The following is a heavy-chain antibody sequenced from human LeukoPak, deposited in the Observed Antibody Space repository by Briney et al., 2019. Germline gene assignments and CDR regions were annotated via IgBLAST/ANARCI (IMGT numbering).Heavy chain of an antibody. CDR2: ISSSSSYI. V-gene: IGHV3-21*01. J-gene: IGHJ5*02. CDR3: AREEVNYGGKPNWFDP. Sequence: GGSLRLSCAASGFTFSSYSMNWVRQAPGKGLEWVSSISSSSSYIYYADSVKGRFTISRDNAKNSLYLQMNSLRAEDTAVYYCAREEVNYGGKPNWFDPWGQGTLVTVSS. CDR1: GFTFSSYS. D-gene: IGHD4-17*01.